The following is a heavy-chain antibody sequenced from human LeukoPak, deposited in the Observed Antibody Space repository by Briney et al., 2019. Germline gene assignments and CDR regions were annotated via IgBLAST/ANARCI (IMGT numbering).Heavy chain of an antibody. D-gene: IGHD3-9*01. CDR2: MSPNSGNT. V-gene: IGHV1-8*01. Sequence: ASVKVSCKASGYTFTSYGITWVRQAPGQGLEWMGWMSPNSGNTGYAQKFQGRVTMTRNTSITTAYMELSSLTSEDTAVYYCARETTIPPYYFDYWGLGSQVTVSP. CDR1: GYTFTSYG. J-gene: IGHJ4*02. CDR3: ARETTIPPYYFDY.